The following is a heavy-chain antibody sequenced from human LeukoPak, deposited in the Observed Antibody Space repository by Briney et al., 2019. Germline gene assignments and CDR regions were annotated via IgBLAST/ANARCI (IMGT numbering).Heavy chain of an antibody. V-gene: IGHV4-59*08. Sequence: SETLSLTCTVSGGSISSYYWSWIRQPPGKGLEWIGYIYYSGSTNYNPSLKSRVTVSVDTSKNQFSLKLSSVTAADTAVYYCARHKGLIDIWGQGTMVTVSS. CDR1: GGSISSYY. CDR2: IYYSGST. CDR3: ARHKGLIDI. J-gene: IGHJ3*02.